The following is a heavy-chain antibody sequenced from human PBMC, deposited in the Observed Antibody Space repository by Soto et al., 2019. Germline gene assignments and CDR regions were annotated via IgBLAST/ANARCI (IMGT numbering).Heavy chain of an antibody. J-gene: IGHJ5*02. V-gene: IGHV1-46*01. CDR1: GFSFSDYL. CDR3: ARDSPTGPPLYCGGDCSIDP. D-gene: IGHD2-21*02. CDR2: INPSGVSR. Sequence: ASVKVSCKASGFSFSDYLMHWVRQAPGQGLEWMGIINPSGVSRNYAQKFQGRVTITRDTSTSTVYMDLSSLRYEDTAVYYCARDSPTGPPLYCGGDCSIDPWGQGTLVTVSS.